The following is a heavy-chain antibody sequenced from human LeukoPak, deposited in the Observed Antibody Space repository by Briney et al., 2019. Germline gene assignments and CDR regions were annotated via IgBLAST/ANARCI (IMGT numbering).Heavy chain of an antibody. CDR1: GFTFSSYG. CDR2: ISYDGSSK. Sequence: PGGSLRLSCAASGFTFSSYGMHWVRQAPGKGLEWVAVISYDGSSKYYADSVKGRFTISRDNSKNTLYLQMNSLRAEDTAVYYCSKDRNDYGDYPDYWGQGTLVTVSS. D-gene: IGHD4-17*01. CDR3: SKDRNDYGDYPDY. J-gene: IGHJ4*02. V-gene: IGHV3-30*18.